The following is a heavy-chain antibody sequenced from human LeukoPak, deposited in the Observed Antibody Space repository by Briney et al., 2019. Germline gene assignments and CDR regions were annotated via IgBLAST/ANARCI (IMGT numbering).Heavy chain of an antibody. Sequence: SETLSLTCTVSGGSISSYYWSWVRQPPGKGLEWIGYIYYSGSTNYNPSLKSRVTMSVDTSKNQFSLKLSSVTAADTAVYYCAREWVADDAFDIWGQGTMVTVSS. J-gene: IGHJ3*02. V-gene: IGHV4-59*12. CDR2: IYYSGST. D-gene: IGHD2-15*01. CDR1: GGSISSYY. CDR3: AREWVADDAFDI.